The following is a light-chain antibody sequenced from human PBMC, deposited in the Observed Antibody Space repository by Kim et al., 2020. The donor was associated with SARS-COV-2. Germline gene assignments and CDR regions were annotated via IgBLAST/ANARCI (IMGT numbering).Light chain of an antibody. CDR1: QSLLHRNGYNY. Sequence: EPASISCRSSQSLLHRNGYNYLDWYLQKPGQSPQLLIYLGSNRAAGVPDRFSGSGSGTDFTLKISRVEAEDVGVYYCIQALQTLYSFGQGTKLEIK. J-gene: IGKJ2*03. V-gene: IGKV2-28*01. CDR2: LGS. CDR3: IQALQTLYS.